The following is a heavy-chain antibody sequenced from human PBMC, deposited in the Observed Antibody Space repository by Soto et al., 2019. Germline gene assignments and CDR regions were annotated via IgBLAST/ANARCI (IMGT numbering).Heavy chain of an antibody. CDR2: MYYTGST. V-gene: IGHV4-39*01. CDR3: ARAFNFDF. J-gene: IGHJ4*02. Sequence: PSETLSLTCTVSGGSVSSTSHYWGWIRQPPGKGLEWIGSMYYTGSTFYNPSLKSRVTISRDNAKNMVYLQMNSLTVDDTAVYYCARAFNFDFWGQGTLVTVSS. CDR1: GGSVSSTSHY.